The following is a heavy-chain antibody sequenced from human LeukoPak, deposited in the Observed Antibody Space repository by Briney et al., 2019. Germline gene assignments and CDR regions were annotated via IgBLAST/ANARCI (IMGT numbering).Heavy chain of an antibody. J-gene: IGHJ4*02. CDR1: GGSINSNTYY. V-gene: IGHV4-39*01. Sequence: SETLSLTCTVSGGSINSNTYYWGWIRQPPGKGLEWIGSIYSSGSAYYNPSLKSRVTISVDTSKNQFSLRLSSVTAADTAVYYCQSRYLEWLLEYWGQGTLVTVSS. CDR3: QSRYLEWLLEY. CDR2: IYSSGSA. D-gene: IGHD3-3*01.